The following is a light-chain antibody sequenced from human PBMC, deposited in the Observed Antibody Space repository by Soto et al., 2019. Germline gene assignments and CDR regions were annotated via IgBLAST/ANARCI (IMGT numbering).Light chain of an antibody. CDR2: AAS. Sequence: DIQMTQSPSSLSASVGDRVTITCRASQGISNYLAWYQQKPGKVPKLLIYAASTLQSGVPSRFSGSGSGTDFTLTISRLQPEDVGTYYCQKYNSAPPLTFGGGTKVEIK. CDR3: QKYNSAPPLT. V-gene: IGKV1-27*01. J-gene: IGKJ4*01. CDR1: QGISNY.